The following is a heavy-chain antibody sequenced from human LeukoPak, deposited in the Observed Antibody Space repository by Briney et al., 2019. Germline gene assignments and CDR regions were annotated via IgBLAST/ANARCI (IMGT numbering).Heavy chain of an antibody. J-gene: IGHJ6*02. V-gene: IGHV3-73*01. Sequence: GGSLRLSCVASGFTFSGSAMHWVRQASGKGLEWVGRIRSKANSYATAYTASVEGRFTISRDDSKNTAYLQMNSLKTEDTAVYYCTRGSVSGNYCGMDVWGQGTTVTVSS. D-gene: IGHD2-15*01. CDR2: IRSKANSYAT. CDR3: TRGSVSGNYCGMDV. CDR1: GFTFSGSA.